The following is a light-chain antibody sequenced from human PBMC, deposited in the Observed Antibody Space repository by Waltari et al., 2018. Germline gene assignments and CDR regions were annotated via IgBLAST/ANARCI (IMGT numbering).Light chain of an antibody. V-gene: IGKV3-11*01. CDR1: QSVSNY. CDR2: DSS. J-gene: IGKJ4*01. Sequence: EIVLTQSPATLSLSPGERATLSCRASQSVSNYLAWYQHKPGQAPRLLIYDSSNRAIDIPGRFSGSGSGTDFTLTISSLEPEDFAVYYCQQRYSWITFGGGTKVEIK. CDR3: QQRYSWIT.